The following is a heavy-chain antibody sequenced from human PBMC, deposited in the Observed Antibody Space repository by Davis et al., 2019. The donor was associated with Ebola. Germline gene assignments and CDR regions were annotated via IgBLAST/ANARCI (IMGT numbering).Heavy chain of an antibody. J-gene: IGHJ3*02. CDR2: ISSSSSYI. D-gene: IGHD3-10*01. CDR1: GFTFSSYS. V-gene: IGHV3-21*01. CDR3: AREGGYYGSGTERGAFDI. Sequence: PGGSLRLSCAASGFTFSSYSMNWVRQAPGKGLEWVSSISSSSSYIYYADSVKGRFTISRDNAKNSLYLQMNSLRAEDTAVYYCAREGGYYGSGTERGAFDIWGQGTMVTVSS.